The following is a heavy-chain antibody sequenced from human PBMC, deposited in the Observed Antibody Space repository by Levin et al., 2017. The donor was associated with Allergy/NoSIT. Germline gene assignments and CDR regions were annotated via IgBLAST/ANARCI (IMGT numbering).Heavy chain of an antibody. V-gene: IGHV3-21*01. Sequence: GESLRLSCAASGFSFSTYTMNWVRQAPGKGLEWVASISSRSSHMYFADSLKGRFAISRDNAKNSLSLQMNSLRGEDTAVYYCVRGDDAFDFWGQGTMVTVSS. J-gene: IGHJ3*01. CDR1: GFSFSTYT. CDR3: VRGDDAFDF. CDR2: ISSRSSHM.